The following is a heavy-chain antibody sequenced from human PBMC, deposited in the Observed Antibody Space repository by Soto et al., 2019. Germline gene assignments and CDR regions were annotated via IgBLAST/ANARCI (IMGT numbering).Heavy chain of an antibody. CDR3: ARQNYYSRMDV. V-gene: IGHV1-3*01. Sequence: ASVKVSCKASGYTFTSDGMHWVRQGPGQRLEWMGWINADNGNTNYSQMLKGRVTMTTDTSTATAYMEMRSLGSDDTAVYYCARQNYYSRMDVWGQGITVTVYS. J-gene: IGHJ6*02. CDR2: INADNGNT. CDR1: GYTFTSDG.